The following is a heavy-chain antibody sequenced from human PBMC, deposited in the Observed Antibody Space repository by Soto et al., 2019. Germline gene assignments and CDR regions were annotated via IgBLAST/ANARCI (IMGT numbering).Heavy chain of an antibody. CDR2: IWSDGNNK. J-gene: IGHJ4*02. Sequence: QVRLVESGGGVVQPGRSLRLSCAASGFTFNTYGFHWVRQAPGKGLEWVAVIWSDGNNKYYADSVKGRFTISRDSSKNTLYLQMNSLRVEDTAVYYCARIQLDTIMALDYWGQGTLVTVSS. CDR3: ARIQLDTIMALDY. V-gene: IGHV3-33*01. CDR1: GFTFNTYG. D-gene: IGHD1-1*01.